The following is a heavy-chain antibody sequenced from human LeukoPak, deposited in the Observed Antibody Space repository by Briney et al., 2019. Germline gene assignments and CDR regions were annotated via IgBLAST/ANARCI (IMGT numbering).Heavy chain of an antibody. CDR3: ARGGGQWLFQYYFDY. D-gene: IGHD3-22*01. CDR1: GGSISSGGYY. Sequence: SQTLSLTCTVSGGSISSGGYYWSWIRQHPGKGLEWIGYIYYSGSTYYNPSLKSRVTISVDTSKNQFSLKLSSVTAADTAVYYCARGGGQWLFQYYFDYWGQGTLATVSS. V-gene: IGHV4-31*03. CDR2: IYYSGST. J-gene: IGHJ4*02.